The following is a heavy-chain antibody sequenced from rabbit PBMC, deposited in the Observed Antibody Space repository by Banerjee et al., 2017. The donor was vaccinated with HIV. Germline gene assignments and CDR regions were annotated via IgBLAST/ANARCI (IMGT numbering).Heavy chain of an antibody. D-gene: IGHD4-2*01. Sequence: QEQLEESGGDLVKPEGSLTLTCTASGFSFSNGYVMCWVRQAPGKGLEWIACINTISGDTVYATWAKGRFTISKASWTTVTLQVTSLTAADTASYFCARLDVGNRDWDLWGPGTLVTVS. J-gene: IGHJ4*01. CDR1: GFSFSNGYV. CDR3: ARLDVGNRDWDL. V-gene: IGHV1S45*01. CDR2: INTISGDT.